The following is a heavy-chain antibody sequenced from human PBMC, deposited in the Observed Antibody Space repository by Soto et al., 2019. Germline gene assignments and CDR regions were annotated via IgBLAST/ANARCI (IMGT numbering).Heavy chain of an antibody. Sequence: QVQLVQSGAEVKKPGSSVKVSCKASGGSFRSYAISWVRQAPGQGLAWMGGIIPIFGTANYAQKFQGRVTITADELTSTVYMELGSLRSEDTAVYYCASSADSSGWYYFEHWGQGTRVTVSS. CDR1: GGSFRSYA. CDR2: IIPIFGTA. D-gene: IGHD6-19*01. V-gene: IGHV1-69*12. J-gene: IGHJ4*02. CDR3: ASSADSSGWYYFEH.